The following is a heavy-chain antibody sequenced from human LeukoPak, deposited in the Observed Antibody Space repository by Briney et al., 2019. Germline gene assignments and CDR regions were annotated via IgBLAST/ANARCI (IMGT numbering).Heavy chain of an antibody. D-gene: IGHD3-10*01. V-gene: IGHV4-38-2*02. CDR1: GYSISSGYY. J-gene: IGHJ4*02. Sequence: SETLSLTCTVSGYSISSGYYWGWIRPPPGKGLEWIGSIYHSGSTYYNPSLKSRVTISVDTSKNQFSLKLSSVTAADTAVYYCARDRYYGSGSYYNHDFDYWGQGTLVTVSS. CDR3: ARDRYYGSGSYYNHDFDY. CDR2: IYHSGST.